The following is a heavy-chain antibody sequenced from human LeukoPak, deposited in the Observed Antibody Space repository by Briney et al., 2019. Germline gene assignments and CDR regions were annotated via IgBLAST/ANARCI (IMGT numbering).Heavy chain of an antibody. J-gene: IGHJ4*02. CDR2: IYYSGST. CDR3: AREDMYYDSSSSPVVGYYFDY. CDR1: GGSISSGDYY. D-gene: IGHD3-22*01. V-gene: IGHV4-30-4*08. Sequence: SETLSLTCTVSGGSISSGDYYWSWIRQPPGKGLEWIGYIYYSGSTYYNPSLKSRVTISVDTSKNQFSLKLSSVTAADTAVYYCAREDMYYDSSSSPVVGYYFDYWGQGTLVTVSS.